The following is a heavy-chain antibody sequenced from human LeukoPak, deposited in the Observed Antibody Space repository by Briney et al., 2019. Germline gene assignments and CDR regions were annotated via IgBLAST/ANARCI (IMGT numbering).Heavy chain of an antibody. CDR3: ARDPYNGNYGDYYYYYMDV. D-gene: IGHD1-26*01. J-gene: IGHJ6*03. CDR2: IKQDGSEK. V-gene: IGHV3-7*01. Sequence: GGSLRLSCAASGFTFSSYWMSWVRQAPGKGLEWVANIKQDGSEKYYVDSVKGRFTISRDNAKNSLYLQMNSLRAEDTAVYYCARDPYNGNYGDYYYYYMDVWGKGTTVTISS. CDR1: GFTFSSYW.